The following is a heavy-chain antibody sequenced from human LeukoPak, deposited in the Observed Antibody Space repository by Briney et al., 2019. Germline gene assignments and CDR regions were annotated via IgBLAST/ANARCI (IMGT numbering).Heavy chain of an antibody. Sequence: WASVKVSCKASGYTFIDTYIDWGRQAPGQGPEWMGWINPNTGSTNYAQKFQGRVTMTTDTSISTSYMDMTRLRSDEVAVYYCARAWGGWGRWGDNWFVPWGQGTLVIVS. CDR2: INPNTGST. CDR3: ARAWGGWGRWGDNWFVP. V-gene: IGHV1-2*02. D-gene: IGHD3-3*01. CDR1: GYTFIDTY. J-gene: IGHJ5*02.